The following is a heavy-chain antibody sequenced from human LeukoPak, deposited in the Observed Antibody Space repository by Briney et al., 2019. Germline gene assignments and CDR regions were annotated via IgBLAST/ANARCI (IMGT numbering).Heavy chain of an antibody. CDR3: ARDPQYSSSSDAFDI. V-gene: IGHV4-61*01. J-gene: IGHJ3*02. CDR2: IYYSGST. Sequence: PSETLSLTCTVSGGSVSGNSYYWSWIRQPPGKGLECIVYIYYSGSTNYNPSLMSRVTISVDTSKNQFSLKLSSVTAADTAVYFCARDPQYSSSSDAFDIWGQGTMVTVSS. D-gene: IGHD6-13*01. CDR1: GGSVSGNSYY.